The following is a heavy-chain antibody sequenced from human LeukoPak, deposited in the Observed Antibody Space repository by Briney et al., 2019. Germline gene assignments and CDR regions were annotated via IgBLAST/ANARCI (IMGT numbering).Heavy chain of an antibody. Sequence: PGGSLRLSCAASGFTFSSYAMSWVRQAPGKGLEWVSAISGSGGSTYYADSVKGRFTISRDNSKNTLYLQMNSLRAEDTAVYYCARDQGRRPFGYCSSTSCSRAFDPWGQGTLVTVSS. CDR2: ISGSGGST. D-gene: IGHD2-2*03. J-gene: IGHJ5*02. CDR1: GFTFSSYA. V-gene: IGHV3-23*01. CDR3: ARDQGRRPFGYCSSTSCSRAFDP.